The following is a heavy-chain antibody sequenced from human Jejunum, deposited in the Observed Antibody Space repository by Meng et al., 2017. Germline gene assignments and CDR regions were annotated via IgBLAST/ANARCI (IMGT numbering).Heavy chain of an antibody. D-gene: IGHD3-22*01. J-gene: IGHJ3*02. V-gene: IGHV3-74*01. CDR2: IDVEGSST. CDR3: ARGGWWLLGESI. Sequence: GESLKISCAASGFTFSSYWMHWVRQVPGKGLGWVSRIDVEGSSTNYTDSVKGRFTISRDNAKNTLFLQMNSLRAEDTAVYYCARGGWWLLGESIWGQGTMVTVSS. CDR1: GFTFSSYW.